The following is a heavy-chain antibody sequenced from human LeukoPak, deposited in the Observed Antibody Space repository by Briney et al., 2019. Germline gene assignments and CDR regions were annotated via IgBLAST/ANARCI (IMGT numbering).Heavy chain of an antibody. CDR1: GGTFSSYA. J-gene: IGHJ3*02. Sequence: ASVKVSCKASGGTFSSYAISWVRQAPGQGLEWMRGIIPIFGTANYAQKFQGRVTITADESTSTAYMELSSLRSEDTAVYYCARASLGYCSGGSCYTLSSWFSTVVKGPVAFDIWGQGTMVTVSS. CDR2: IIPIFGTA. CDR3: ARASLGYCSGGSCYTLSSWFSTVVKGPVAFDI. D-gene: IGHD2-15*01. V-gene: IGHV1-69*13.